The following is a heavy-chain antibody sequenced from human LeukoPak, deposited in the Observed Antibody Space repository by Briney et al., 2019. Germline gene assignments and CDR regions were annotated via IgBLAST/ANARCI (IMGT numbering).Heavy chain of an antibody. J-gene: IGHJ4*02. V-gene: IGHV3-30*18. CDR3: AKFIVPAARYYFDY. D-gene: IGHD2-2*01. CDR1: GFTFSSYG. CDR2: ISYDGSNK. Sequence: GGSLRLSCAASGFTFSSYGMHWVRQAPGKGLEWVAVISYDGSNKYYADSVKGRFTISRDNSKNTLYLQMNSLRAEDTAVYYCAKFIVPAARYYFDYWGQGTLVTVSS.